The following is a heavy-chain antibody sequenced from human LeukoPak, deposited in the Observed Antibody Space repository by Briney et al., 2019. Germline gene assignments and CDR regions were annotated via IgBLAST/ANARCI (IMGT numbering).Heavy chain of an antibody. Sequence: PGGSLRLSCAASGFTFSDYYMSWIRQPPGKGLEWIGEINHSGSTNYNPSLKSRVTISLDTSKNQFSLKLTSVTAADTAVYYCAKAPYLSSGSWGQGILVAVSS. CDR3: AKAPYLSSGS. CDR1: GFTFSDYY. V-gene: IGHV4-34*01. CDR2: INHSGST. D-gene: IGHD3-10*01. J-gene: IGHJ3*01.